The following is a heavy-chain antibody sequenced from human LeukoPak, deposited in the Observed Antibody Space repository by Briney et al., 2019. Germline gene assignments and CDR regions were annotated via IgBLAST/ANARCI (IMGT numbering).Heavy chain of an antibody. CDR1: GFTFSTYW. V-gene: IGHV3-7*01. CDR2: IKEDGSEK. J-gene: IGHJ4*02. CDR3: VRAGWELDY. Sequence: GGSLRLSCAASGFTFSTYWMAWVRQAPGKGLQWVAHIKEDGSEKYYLDPVRGRFTIGRDDAKSSLYLQMTSLRAEDTALYYCVRAGWELDYWGQGTPVTVSS. D-gene: IGHD1-26*01.